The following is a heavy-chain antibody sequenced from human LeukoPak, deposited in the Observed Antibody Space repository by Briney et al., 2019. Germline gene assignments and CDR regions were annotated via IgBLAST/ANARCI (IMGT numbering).Heavy chain of an antibody. V-gene: IGHV4-4*02. CDR1: GGSISSSNW. J-gene: IGHJ4*02. CDR3: ARVVSVAAAADMGDYFDY. D-gene: IGHD6-13*01. Sequence: PSGTLSLTCAVSGGSISSSNWWSWVRQPPGKGLEWIGSIYYSGSTYYNPSLKSRVTISVDTSKNQFSLKLSSVTAADTAVYYCARVVSVAAAADMGDYFDYWGQGTLVTVSS. CDR2: IYYSGST.